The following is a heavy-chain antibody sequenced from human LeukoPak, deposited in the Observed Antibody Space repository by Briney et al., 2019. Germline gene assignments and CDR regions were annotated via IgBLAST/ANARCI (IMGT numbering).Heavy chain of an antibody. CDR3: TTAEFTVFDY. J-gene: IGHJ4*02. CDR1: GFTFSSYA. V-gene: IGHV3-23*01. D-gene: IGHD4-17*01. Sequence: GGSLRLSCAASGFTFSSYAMSWVRQAPGKGLEWVSAISGSGGSTYYADSVRGRFTISRDNAKNTLYLQMNSLRAEDTAVYYCTTAEFTVFDYWGQGTLVTVSS. CDR2: ISGSGGST.